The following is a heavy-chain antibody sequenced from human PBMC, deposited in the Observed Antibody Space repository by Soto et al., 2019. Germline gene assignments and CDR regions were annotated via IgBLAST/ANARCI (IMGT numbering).Heavy chain of an antibody. V-gene: IGHV3-30*18. Sequence: QVQLVEAGGGVVQPGRSLRLSCAASGFTFSSYGMHWVRQAPGKGLEWVAVISYDGSNKYYADSVKGRFTISRDNSKNTLYLQMNSLRAEDTAVYYCAKDQYYYDSSGYSPLDYWGQGTLFTVSS. CDR3: AKDQYYYDSSGYSPLDY. CDR1: GFTFSSYG. D-gene: IGHD3-22*01. CDR2: ISYDGSNK. J-gene: IGHJ4*02.